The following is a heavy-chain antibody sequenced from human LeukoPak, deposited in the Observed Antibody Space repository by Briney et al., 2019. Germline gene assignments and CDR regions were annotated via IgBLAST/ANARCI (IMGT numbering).Heavy chain of an antibody. CDR1: GFTFSSYA. D-gene: IGHD6-13*01. CDR2: ISGSGGST. J-gene: IGHJ4*02. CDR3: ANMYSSSPYSLDY. Sequence: GGSLRLSCAAYGFTFSSYAMSWVRQAPGKGLEWVSAISGSGGSTYYADSVKGRFTISRDNSKNTLYLQMNSLRAEDTAVYYCANMYSSSPYSLDYWGQGTLVTVSS. V-gene: IGHV3-23*01.